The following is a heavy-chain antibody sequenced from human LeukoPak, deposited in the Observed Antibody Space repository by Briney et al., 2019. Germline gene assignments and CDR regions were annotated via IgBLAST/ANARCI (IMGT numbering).Heavy chain of an antibody. CDR3: AKRHGWLQWEAFDY. CDR2: ISYDGSNK. J-gene: IGHJ4*02. D-gene: IGHD5-24*01. CDR1: GFTFSSYG. V-gene: IGHV3-30*18. Sequence: GSLGPSFAASGFTFSSYGMHWGRPAPGKGVGGGAVISYDGSNKYYADSVKGRFTISRDNSKNTLYLQMNSLRAEDTAVYYCAKRHGWLQWEAFDYWGQGTLVTVSS.